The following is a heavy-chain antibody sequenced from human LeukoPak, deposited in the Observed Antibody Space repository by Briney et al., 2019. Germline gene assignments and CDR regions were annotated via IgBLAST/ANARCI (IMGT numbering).Heavy chain of an antibody. CDR3: ARADWNDGAGSDY. CDR1: GFTFSSYA. Sequence: PGGSLRLSCAASGFTFSSYAMSWVRQAPGKGLEWVSAISGSGGSTYYADSVKGRFTISRDNAKNSLYLQMNSLRAEDTAVYYCARADWNDGAGSDYWGQGTLVTVSS. V-gene: IGHV3-23*01. D-gene: IGHD1-1*01. CDR2: ISGSGGST. J-gene: IGHJ4*02.